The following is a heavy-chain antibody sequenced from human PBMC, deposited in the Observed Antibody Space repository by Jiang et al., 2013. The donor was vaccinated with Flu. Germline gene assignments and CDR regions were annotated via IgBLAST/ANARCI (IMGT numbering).Heavy chain of an antibody. CDR2: IWYDGSNK. CDR3: ATNDYGDYG. Sequence: TFSSYGMHWVRQAPGKGLEWVAVIWYDGSNKYYADSVKGRFTISRDNSKNTLYLQMNSLRAEDTAVYYCATNDYGDYGWGQGTLVTVSS. V-gene: IGHV3-33*01. CDR1: TFSSYG. J-gene: IGHJ4*02. D-gene: IGHD4-17*01.